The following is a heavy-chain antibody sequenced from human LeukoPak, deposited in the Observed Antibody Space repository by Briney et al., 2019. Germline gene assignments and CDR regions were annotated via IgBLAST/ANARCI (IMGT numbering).Heavy chain of an antibody. V-gene: IGHV4-61*01. CDR2: IYYSGNT. Sequence: VKPSETLSLTCTVSXGSVSSGSYYWSWIRQPPGKALGWIGYIYYSGNTNYNPSLKSRVTISLDTSKNQFSLKLSSLTAADTAVYYCAKSGTPGNFYWGQGTLVTVSS. D-gene: IGHD6-13*01. J-gene: IGHJ4*02. CDR3: AKSGTPGNFY. CDR1: XGSVSSGSYY.